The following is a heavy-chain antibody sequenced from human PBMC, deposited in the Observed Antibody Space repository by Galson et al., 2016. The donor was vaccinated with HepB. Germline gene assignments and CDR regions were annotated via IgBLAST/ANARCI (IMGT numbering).Heavy chain of an antibody. Sequence: SVKVSCKAFGYPFSDYDIHWVRQAPGQRLEWMGWVNPGNSNTKYTQKFQGRATFTRDTSANTAYMELSSLRSEDTAVYFCARAVSRGTSSFGMDVWGQGTTVIVSS. CDR3: ARAVSRGTSSFGMDV. D-gene: IGHD2-2*01. CDR2: VNPGNSNT. V-gene: IGHV1-3*01. CDR1: GYPFSDYD. J-gene: IGHJ6*02.